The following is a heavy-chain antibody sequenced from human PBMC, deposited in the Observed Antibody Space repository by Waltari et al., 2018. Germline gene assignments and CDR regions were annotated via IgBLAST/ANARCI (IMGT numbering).Heavy chain of an antibody. Sequence: VKLVQSGGEVKKPGASVKVSCKASGYTFISNGISWVRQAPGQGLEWVGWVGQAPGEGLEWGGWGIGYDENTKDARKFQGRVSLTADTATNTAYMELTSLTADDTAVYYCAHSDYRSSWYTMDVWGQGTTVSVSS. V-gene: IGHV1-18*01. D-gene: IGHD6-13*01. CDR1: GYTFISNG. J-gene: IGHJ6*02. CDR2: VGQAPGEGLEWGGWGIGYDENT. CDR3: AHSDYRSSWYTMDV.